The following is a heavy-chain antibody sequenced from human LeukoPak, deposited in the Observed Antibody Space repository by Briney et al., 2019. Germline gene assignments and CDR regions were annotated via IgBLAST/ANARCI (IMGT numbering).Heavy chain of an antibody. CDR2: ISPGGPT. CDR3: AKDGAWLRFDD. Sequence: PGGSLRLSCAASGFTFSTYSMNWVRQAPGKGLEWVSGISPGGPTYYADSVKGRFSISRDDSKNTFYLQMINLRAEDTAVYYCAKDGAWLRFDDWGQGILVTVSS. J-gene: IGHJ4*02. CDR1: GFTFSTYS. D-gene: IGHD5-12*01. V-gene: IGHV3-23*01.